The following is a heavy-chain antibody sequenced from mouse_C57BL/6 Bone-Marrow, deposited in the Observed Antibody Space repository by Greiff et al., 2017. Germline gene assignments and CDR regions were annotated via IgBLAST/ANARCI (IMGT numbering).Heavy chain of an antibody. V-gene: IGHV1-54*01. CDR2: INPGSGGT. Sequence: VQLQQSGAELVRPGTSVKVSCKASGYAFTNYLIEWVKQRPGQGLEWIGVINPGSGGTNYNEKFKGKATLTADKASSTAYMQLSRLTSEYSAVYFCARERDYDGSRNAMDYWGQGTSVTVSS. J-gene: IGHJ4*01. D-gene: IGHD1-1*01. CDR1: GYAFTNYL. CDR3: ARERDYDGSRNAMDY.